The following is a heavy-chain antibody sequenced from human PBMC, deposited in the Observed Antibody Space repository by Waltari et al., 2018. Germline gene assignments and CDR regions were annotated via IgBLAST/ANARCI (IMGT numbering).Heavy chain of an antibody. CDR1: GGSISSYY. V-gene: IGHV4-4*07. CDR2: IYTSGIH. J-gene: IGHJ4*02. Sequence: QVQLQESGPGLVKPSETLSLTCTVSGGSISSYYWSWIRQPAGKGLELIGRIYTSGIHHYHPPPQSRVSMSVDTAKNQFYLKLSSVTAADTAVYYCARVLYYFDYWGQGTLVTVSS. CDR3: ARVLYYFDY.